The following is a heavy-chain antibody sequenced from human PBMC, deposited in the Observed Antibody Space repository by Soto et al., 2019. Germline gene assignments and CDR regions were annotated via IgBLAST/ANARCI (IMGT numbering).Heavy chain of an antibody. CDR3: APEGKRKSWFRAFDI. D-gene: IGHD6-13*01. CDR2: IIPIFTTP. J-gene: IGHJ3*02. Sequence: SVKVSCKASGGTFSSYAINWVRQAPGQGLEWMGAIIPIFTTPNYAQRFQGRVTITADESTSTAYMELSSLRSDDTAVYFCAPEGKRKSWFRAFDIWGHGTMVTVSS. V-gene: IGHV1-69*13. CDR1: GGTFSSYA.